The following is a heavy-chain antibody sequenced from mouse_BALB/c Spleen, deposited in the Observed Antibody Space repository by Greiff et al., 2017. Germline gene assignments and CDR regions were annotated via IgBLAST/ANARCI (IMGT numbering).Heavy chain of an antibody. V-gene: IGHV5-4*02. J-gene: IGHJ4*01. Sequence: EVQLVESGGGLVKPGGSLKLSCAASGFTFSDYYMYWVRQTPEKRLEWVATISDGGSYTYYPDSVKGRFTISRDNAKNNLYLQMSSLKSEDTAMYYCARGQTMITTRYSAMDYWGQGTSVTVSS. CDR3: ARGQTMITTRYSAMDY. CDR1: GFTFSDYY. D-gene: IGHD2-4*01. CDR2: ISDGGSYT.